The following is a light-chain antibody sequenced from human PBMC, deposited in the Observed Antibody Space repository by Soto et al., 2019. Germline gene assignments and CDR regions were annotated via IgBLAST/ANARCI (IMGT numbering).Light chain of an antibody. CDR2: DAS. Sequence: DIQLTQSPSTLSASVGDRVSITCRASQSISTWLAWYQQKPGKAPKLLIFDASSLESRVSSRFSGRGSGTQFTLTINSLQPDDFATYYCQQYSTYPCTFGQGAKVEFK. J-gene: IGKJ1*01. V-gene: IGKV1-5*01. CDR3: QQYSTYPCT. CDR1: QSISTW.